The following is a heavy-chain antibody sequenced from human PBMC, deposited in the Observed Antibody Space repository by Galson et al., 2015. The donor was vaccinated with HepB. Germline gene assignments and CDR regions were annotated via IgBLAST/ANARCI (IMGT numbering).Heavy chain of an antibody. CDR2: ISGSGGST. CDR1: GFTFSSYA. Sequence: SLRLSCAASGFTFSSYAMSWVRQAPGKGLEWVSAISGSGGSTYYADPVKGWFTISRDNSKNTLYLQMNSLRAEDTAVYYCAKDVSFGGGENYWGQGTLVTVSS. J-gene: IGHJ4*02. CDR3: AKDVSFGGGENY. D-gene: IGHD3-16*01. V-gene: IGHV3-23*01.